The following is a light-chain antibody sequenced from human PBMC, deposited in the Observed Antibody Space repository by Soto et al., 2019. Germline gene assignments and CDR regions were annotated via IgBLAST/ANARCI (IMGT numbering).Light chain of an antibody. CDR3: QQSYSVPHN. V-gene: IGKV1-39*01. CDR2: AAS. Sequence: DIQMTESPSSLFASVGDRVSITCWASQNIFNFLSWYLHQPGEALELLIYAASSLQSGVPSRFSGSRSATDFALTISSLKPEDLPTYYDQQSYSVPHNFGQGTNLEI. CDR1: QNIFNF. J-gene: IGKJ2*01.